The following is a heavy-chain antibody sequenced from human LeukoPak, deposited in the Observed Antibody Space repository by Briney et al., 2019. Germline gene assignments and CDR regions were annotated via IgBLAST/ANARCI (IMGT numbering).Heavy chain of an antibody. V-gene: IGHV1-46*01. D-gene: IGHD6-13*01. CDR1: GGTFSSHS. J-gene: IGHJ6*03. CDR3: ARHLAAAGTNYYYYMDV. CDR2: INPSGGST. Sequence: ASVKVSCKTSGGTFSSHSISWVRQAPGQGLEWMGVINPSGGSTSYAQKFQGRVTLTRDMSTSTDYLELSSLGSEDTAVYYCARHLAAAGTNYYYYMDVWGKGTTVTVSS.